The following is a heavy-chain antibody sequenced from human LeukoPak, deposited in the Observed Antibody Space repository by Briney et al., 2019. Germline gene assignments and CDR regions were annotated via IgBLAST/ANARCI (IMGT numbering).Heavy chain of an antibody. V-gene: IGHV1-18*01. Sequence: ASVKVSCKASGYTFTSYGISWVRQAPGQGLEWMGWISAYNGNINYAQKLQGRVTMTTDTSTSTAYMELRSLRSDDTAVYYCARDREQWLVRNWFDPWGQGTLVTVSS. J-gene: IGHJ5*02. D-gene: IGHD6-19*01. CDR3: ARDREQWLVRNWFDP. CDR1: GYTFTSYG. CDR2: ISAYNGNI.